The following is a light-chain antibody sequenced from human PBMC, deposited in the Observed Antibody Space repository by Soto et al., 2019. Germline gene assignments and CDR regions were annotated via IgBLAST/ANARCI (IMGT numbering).Light chain of an antibody. CDR2: AVS. Sequence: QSVLTQPASVSGSPGQSITISCTGTSSDVGGYDFVSWYQQYPGKAPKLMIYAVSDRPSGVSNRFSGSKSGNTASLTISGLQAEDEADYFCNSYTGSHGVVFGGGTKVTVL. CDR3: NSYTGSHGVV. V-gene: IGLV2-14*03. J-gene: IGLJ2*01. CDR1: SSDVGGYDF.